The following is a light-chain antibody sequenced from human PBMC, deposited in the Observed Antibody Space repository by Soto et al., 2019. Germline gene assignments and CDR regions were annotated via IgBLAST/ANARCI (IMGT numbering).Light chain of an antibody. CDR1: QSVSSSY. CDR2: GAS. V-gene: IGKV3-20*01. J-gene: IGKJ3*01. CDR3: QQYGSSLFT. Sequence: EIVLTQSPGTLSLSPGERATLSCRASQSVSSSYLAWYQQKPGQAPRLLIYGASSSATGIPDRFSCSGSGTDITLNISRLEPEDFAVYYCQQYGSSLFTCGPGPKVDIK.